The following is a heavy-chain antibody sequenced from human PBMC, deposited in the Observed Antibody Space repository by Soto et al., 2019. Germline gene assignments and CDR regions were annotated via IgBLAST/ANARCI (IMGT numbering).Heavy chain of an antibody. V-gene: IGHV4-4*07. CDR3: ARDFNSIFDDFADMRWNFDP. Sequence: PSETLSLTCSVTGGSINNYYWSWVRQSAGKGLEWIGRVFTTGTTDYNPSLKGRVTISVDTSKNQFSLSLRSVTAADPAIYYCARDFNSIFDDFADMRWNFDPWGQGTLVTVSS. D-gene: IGHD3-3*02. J-gene: IGHJ5*02. CDR1: GGSINNYY. CDR2: VFTTGTT.